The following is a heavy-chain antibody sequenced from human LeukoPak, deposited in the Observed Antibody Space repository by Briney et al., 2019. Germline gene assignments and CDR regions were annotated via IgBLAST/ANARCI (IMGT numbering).Heavy chain of an antibody. CDR2: IKSKTDGGTT. D-gene: IGHD3-10*01. CDR3: TASLWFGERIFDY. CDR1: GLTFTNVW. J-gene: IGHJ4*02. Sequence: GGSLRLSCAASGLTFTNVWMSWVRQAPGKGLEWVGRIKSKTDGGTTDYAAPVKGRFTISRGDSKNTLYLQMNSLETEDTAVYYCTASLWFGERIFDYWGQGTLVTVSS. V-gene: IGHV3-15*01.